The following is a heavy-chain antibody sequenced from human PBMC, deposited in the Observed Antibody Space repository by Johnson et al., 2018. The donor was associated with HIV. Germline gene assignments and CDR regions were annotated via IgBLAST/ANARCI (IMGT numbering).Heavy chain of an antibody. V-gene: IGHV3-66*01. J-gene: IGHJ3*02. CDR3: ARGPVMVRGVTDAFDI. CDR1: GFTVSSNY. CDR2: IYSGGST. D-gene: IGHD3-10*01. Sequence: VQLVESGGGLVQPGGSLRLSCAASGFTVSSNYMSWVRQAPGKGLEWVSVIYSGGSTYYADSVKGRFTISRDNSKNTVYLQMNSLRAEDTAGYYCARGPVMVRGVTDAFDIWGQGTMVTVTS.